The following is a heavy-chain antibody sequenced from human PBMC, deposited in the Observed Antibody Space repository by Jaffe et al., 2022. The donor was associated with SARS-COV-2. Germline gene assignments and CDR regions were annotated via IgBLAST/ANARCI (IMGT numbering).Heavy chain of an antibody. Sequence: QLQLQESGPGLVKPSETLSLTCTVSGGSISSSSYYWGWIRQPPGKGLEWIGSIYYSGSTYYNPSLKSRVTISVDTSKNQFSLKLSSVTAADTAVYYCARPRWQQPYNWFDPWGQGTLVTVSS. CDR1: GGSISSSSYY. CDR2: IYYSGST. CDR3: ARPRWQQPYNWFDP. J-gene: IGHJ5*02. D-gene: IGHD6-13*01. V-gene: IGHV4-39*01.